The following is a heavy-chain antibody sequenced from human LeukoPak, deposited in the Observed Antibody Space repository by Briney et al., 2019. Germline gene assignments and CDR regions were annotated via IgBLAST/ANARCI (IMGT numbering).Heavy chain of an antibody. J-gene: IGHJ2*01. V-gene: IGHV4-59*01. Sequence: SETLSLTCTVSGSSISSYYWSWIRQPPGKGLEWIGYTYYSGSTNYNPSLKSRVTISVDTSKNQFSLKLSSVTAADTAVYYCAREIVGATGAFDLWGRGTLVTVSS. D-gene: IGHD1-26*01. CDR3: AREIVGATGAFDL. CDR1: GSSISSYY. CDR2: TYYSGST.